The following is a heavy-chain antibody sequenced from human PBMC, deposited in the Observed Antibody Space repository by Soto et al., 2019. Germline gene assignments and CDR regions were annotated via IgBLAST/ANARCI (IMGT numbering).Heavy chain of an antibody. J-gene: IGHJ4*02. D-gene: IGHD2-15*01. CDR1: GGSFSGYY. CDR2: INHSGST. Sequence: QVQLQQWGAGLLKPSETLSLTCAVYGGSFSGYYWSWIRQPPGKGLEWIGEINHSGSTNYYPSLKSRVTISVDTSNNQFSLKLSSVTAAATAVYYCARVVVVVAAPMAGFDYWGQGTLVTVSS. CDR3: ARVVVVVAAPMAGFDY. V-gene: IGHV4-34*01.